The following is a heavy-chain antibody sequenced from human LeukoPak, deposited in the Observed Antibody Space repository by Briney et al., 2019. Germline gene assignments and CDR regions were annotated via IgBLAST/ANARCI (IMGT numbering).Heavy chain of an antibody. CDR1: GGTFSSYA. V-gene: IGHV1-69*06. CDR2: IIPIFGTA. J-gene: IGHJ2*01. D-gene: IGHD4-23*01. CDR3: ARDSGTTVVTPDWYFDP. Sequence: ASVKVSCKASGGTFSSYAISWVRQAPGQGLEWMGGIIPIFGTANYAQKFQGRVTITADKSTSTAYMELSSLRSEDTAVYYCARDSGTTVVTPDWYFDPWGRGTLVTVSS.